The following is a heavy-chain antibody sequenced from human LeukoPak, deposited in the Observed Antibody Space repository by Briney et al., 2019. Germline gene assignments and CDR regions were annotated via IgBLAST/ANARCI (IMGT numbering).Heavy chain of an antibody. CDR3: ARGNYGSGSYWPEYFQH. CDR2: IYSGGST. D-gene: IGHD3-10*01. J-gene: IGHJ1*01. V-gene: IGHV3-66*01. Sequence: GGSLRLSCAASGFAVSDNYMSWVRQAPGKGLEWVSVIYSGGSTYYADSVKGRFTISRDNSKNTLYLQMNSLRAEDTAVYYCARGNYGSGSYWPEYFQHWGQGTLVTVSS. CDR1: GFAVSDNY.